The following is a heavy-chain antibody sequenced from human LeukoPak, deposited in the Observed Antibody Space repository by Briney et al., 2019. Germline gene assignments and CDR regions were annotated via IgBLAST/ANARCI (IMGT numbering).Heavy chain of an antibody. J-gene: IGHJ4*02. V-gene: IGHV4-61*02. D-gene: IGHD3-3*01. CDR2: IYTSGST. CDR3: ARGDNDFWSGYVDY. CDR1: GGSISSSSYY. Sequence: SETLSLTCTVSGGSISSSSYYWSWIRQPAGKGLEWIGRIYTSGSTNYNPSLKSRVTISVDTSKNQFSLKLSSVTAADTAVYYCARGDNDFWSGYVDYWGQGTLVTVSS.